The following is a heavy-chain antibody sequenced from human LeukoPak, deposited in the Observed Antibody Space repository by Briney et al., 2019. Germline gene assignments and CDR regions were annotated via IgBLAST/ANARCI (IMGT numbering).Heavy chain of an antibody. V-gene: IGHV3-23*01. Sequence: GGSLRLSCAASGFTFSSYAMSWVRQAPGKGLEWVSAISGSGGSTYYADSVKGRFTISRDNSKNTLYLQMNSLRAEDTAVYYCARRYYDFWSGYRPQIRQIALIPYGMDVWGQGTTVTVSS. CDR2: ISGSGGST. CDR1: GFTFSSYA. D-gene: IGHD3-3*01. CDR3: ARRYYDFWSGYRPQIRQIALIPYGMDV. J-gene: IGHJ6*02.